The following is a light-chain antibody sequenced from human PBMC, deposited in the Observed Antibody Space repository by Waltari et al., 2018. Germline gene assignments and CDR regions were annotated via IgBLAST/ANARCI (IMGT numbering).Light chain of an antibody. V-gene: IGLV1-44*01. CDR3: AAWDDRMNGHWV. Sequence: QSVFTQPPSASGTPGQRVTISCSGISSTTGSTFVNCHHQLPGKAPKLLIYWNDQRPAGVPDRFASSKSGTSASLAISGLQSEDEADYYCAAWDDRMNGHWVFGGGTKVTVL. CDR1: SSTTGSTF. J-gene: IGLJ3*02. CDR2: WND.